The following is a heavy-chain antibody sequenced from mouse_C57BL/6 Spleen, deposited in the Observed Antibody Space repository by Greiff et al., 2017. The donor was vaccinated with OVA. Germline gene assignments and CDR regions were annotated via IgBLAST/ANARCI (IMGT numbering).Heavy chain of an antibody. V-gene: IGHV5-4*01. D-gene: IGHD3-3*01. J-gene: IGHJ2*01. CDR2: ISDGGSYT. Sequence: EVHLVESGGGLVKPGGSLKLSCAASGFTFSSYAMSWVRQTPEKRLEWVATISDGGSYTYYPDNVKGRVTITRDNAKNNLYLQMSHLKSEDTAMYYCARDGGTWGFDYWGQGTTLTVSS. CDR1: GFTFSSYA. CDR3: ARDGGTWGFDY.